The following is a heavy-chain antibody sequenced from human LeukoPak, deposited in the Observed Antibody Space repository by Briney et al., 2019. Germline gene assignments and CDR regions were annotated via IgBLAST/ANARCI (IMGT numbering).Heavy chain of an antibody. CDR3: AKSPDYYESSGFDY. CDR2: ISGSGGYT. D-gene: IGHD3-22*01. CDR1: GFTVSSNY. Sequence: GGSLRLSCAASGFTVSSNYMSWVRQAPGKGLECVSAISGSGGYTFYPDSVRGRFTISKDTSKNTLYLQMNSLRAEDTAVYYCAKSPDYYESSGFDYWGQGALATVSS. V-gene: IGHV3-23*01. J-gene: IGHJ4*02.